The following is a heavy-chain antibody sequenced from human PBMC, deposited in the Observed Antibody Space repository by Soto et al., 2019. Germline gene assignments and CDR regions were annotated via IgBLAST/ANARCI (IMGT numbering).Heavy chain of an antibody. CDR2: IIPIFGTA. D-gene: IGHD2-2*01. J-gene: IGHJ6*02. V-gene: IGHV1-69*12. CDR1: GGTFSSYA. CDR3: ARAEDIVLVPAAIDYYYYGMDV. Sequence: QVQLVQSGAEVKKPGSSVKVSCKASGGTFSSYAISWVRQAPGQGLEWMGGIIPIFGTANYAQKFQGRGTMHADESTSTAFMELSSLRSEDTAVYYCARAEDIVLVPAAIDYYYYGMDVWGQGTTVTVSS.